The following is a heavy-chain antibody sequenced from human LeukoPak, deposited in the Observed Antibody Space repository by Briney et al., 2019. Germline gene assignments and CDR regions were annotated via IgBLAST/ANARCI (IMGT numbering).Heavy chain of an antibody. CDR1: GFTFTSYS. CDR2: IRSSSSYI. Sequence: GGSLRLSSAASGFTFTSYSMNWVRQAPGKGLEWVSSIRSSSSYIYYADSVKGRFTISRDNAKNSLYLQMNSLRAEDTAVYYCARGSDSSGYFTDAFDIWGQGTMVTVSS. J-gene: IGHJ3*02. V-gene: IGHV3-21*01. D-gene: IGHD3-22*01. CDR3: ARGSDSSGYFTDAFDI.